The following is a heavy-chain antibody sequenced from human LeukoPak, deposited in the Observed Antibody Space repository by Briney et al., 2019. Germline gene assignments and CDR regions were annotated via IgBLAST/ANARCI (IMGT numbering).Heavy chain of an antibody. J-gene: IGHJ6*04. CDR1: GTSISSSNYY. V-gene: IGHV4-39*01. Sequence: KPAETLSLTCTVSGTSISSSNYYWGWIRQPPGKGLEWIGTVYFTRSTYYNASHRSRVTISVDTSKNQFSLKLTSVTAADTAVYYCARSIAVVLGHGMDVWGKGSTVSSSS. CDR3: ARSIAVVLGHGMDV. D-gene: IGHD2-2*01. CDR2: VYFTRST.